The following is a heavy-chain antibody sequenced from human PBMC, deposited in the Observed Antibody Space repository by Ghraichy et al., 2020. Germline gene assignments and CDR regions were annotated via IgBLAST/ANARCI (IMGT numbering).Heavy chain of an antibody. CDR2: ISGSGGST. V-gene: IGHV3-23*01. D-gene: IGHD4-17*01. J-gene: IGHJ3*02. CDR1: GFTFNSYA. Sequence: GGSLRLSCAASGFTFNSYAMSWVRQAPGKGLEWVSVISGSGGSTYYADSVKGRFTISRDNSKNTLYLQMNSLRAEDTAVYYCAKDTWGAPRRGATVTTSAFDIWGQGTMVTVSS. CDR3: AKDTWGAPRRGATVTTSAFDI.